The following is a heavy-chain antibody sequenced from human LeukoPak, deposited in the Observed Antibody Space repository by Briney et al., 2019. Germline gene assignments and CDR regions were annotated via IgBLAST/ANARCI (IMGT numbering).Heavy chain of an antibody. V-gene: IGHV3-7*05. CDR3: ARGESWAFDY. CDR2: IKQDGSEK. CDR1: GFTFSTHW. Sequence: GGSLRLSCAASGFTFSTHWMNWVRQAPGKGLEWVANIKQDGSEKYYVDSVKGRFTVSRDNAKNSLYLQMNSLRAEDTAVYYCARGESWAFDYWGQGTLVTVSS. J-gene: IGHJ4*02. D-gene: IGHD1-26*01.